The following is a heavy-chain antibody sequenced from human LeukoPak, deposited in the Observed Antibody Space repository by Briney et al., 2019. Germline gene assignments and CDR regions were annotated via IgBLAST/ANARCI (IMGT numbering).Heavy chain of an antibody. J-gene: IGHJ6*03. D-gene: IGHD1-7*01. CDR2: ISAYNGNT. V-gene: IGHV1-18*01. CDR3: ARVGGTTYYYYYMDV. CDR1: GYTFTSYG. Sequence: ASVKVSCKASGYTFTSYGISWVRQAPGQRLEWMGWISAYNGNTNYAQKLQGRVAMTTDTSTSTAYMELRSLRSDDTAVYYCARVGGTTYYYYYMDVWGKGTTVTVSS.